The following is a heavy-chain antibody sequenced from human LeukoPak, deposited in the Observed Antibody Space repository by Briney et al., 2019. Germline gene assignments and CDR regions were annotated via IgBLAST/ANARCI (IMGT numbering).Heavy chain of an antibody. D-gene: IGHD5-18*01. J-gene: IGHJ4*02. CDR2: INPDGNKK. V-gene: IGHV3-7*01. Sequence: GGSLRLSCAVSGLTFGSSWMDWVRQAPGKGLEWVASINPDGNKKYSADSVKGRFTISRDNAENSLYLQMNSLRVEDTAFYYCARDLAYSRLDYWGQGTLVTVSS. CDR3: ARDLAYSRLDY. CDR1: GLTFGSSW.